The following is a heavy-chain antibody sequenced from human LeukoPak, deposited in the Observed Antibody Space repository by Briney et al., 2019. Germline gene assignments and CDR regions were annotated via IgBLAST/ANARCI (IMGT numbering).Heavy chain of an antibody. D-gene: IGHD3-3*01. CDR2: IYYSGST. J-gene: IGHJ4*02. CDR1: GGSISSYY. CDR3: ARGVDSAFDY. V-gene: IGHV4-59*01. Sequence: SETLSLTCTVSGGSISSYYWSWIRQPPGKGLEWIGYIYYSGSTNYNPSLKSRVTISVDTSKNQSSLKLSSVTAADTAVYYCARGVDSAFDYWGQGTLVTVSS.